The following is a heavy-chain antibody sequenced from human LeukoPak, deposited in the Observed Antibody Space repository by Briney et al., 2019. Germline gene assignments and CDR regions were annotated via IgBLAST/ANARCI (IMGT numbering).Heavy chain of an antibody. CDR1: GGSISSYY. CDR3: ARVLSGNYLDY. J-gene: IGHJ4*02. D-gene: IGHD1-26*01. Sequence: KPSETLSLTCTVSGGSISSYYWSWIRQPPGKGLEWIGNIYYSGSTNYNPSLKTRITISVDTSKNQFSLKLSSVTAADTAVYYCARVLSGNYLDYWGQGTLVTVSS. CDR2: IYYSGST. V-gene: IGHV4-59*01.